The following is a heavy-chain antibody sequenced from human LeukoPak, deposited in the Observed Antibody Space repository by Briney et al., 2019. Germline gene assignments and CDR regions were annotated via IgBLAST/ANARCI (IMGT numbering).Heavy chain of an antibody. CDR2: IWHDASHT. D-gene: IGHD3-10*01. Sequence: GGSLRLSCAASGFSFSTYAMHWVRQAPSKGLEWVALIWHDASHTFYTDSVKGRFTISRDNSKNTVYLHMNSLGGEDTAVYYCAREIFGSGRYPDYWGQGTLVTVSS. CDR1: GFSFSTYA. V-gene: IGHV3-33*01. CDR3: AREIFGSGRYPDY. J-gene: IGHJ4*02.